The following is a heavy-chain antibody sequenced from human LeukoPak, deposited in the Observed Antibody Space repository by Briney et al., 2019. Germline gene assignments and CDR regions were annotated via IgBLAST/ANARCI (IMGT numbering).Heavy chain of an antibody. CDR1: GGSISSGGYS. V-gene: IGHV4-30-2*01. J-gene: IGHJ3*02. Sequence: PSQTLSLTCAVSGGSISSGGYSWSWIRQPPGKGLEWIGYIYHSGSTNYNPSLKSRVTISVDKSKNQFSLKLSSVTAADTAVYYCARFFYPTRGDDILTGYPDAFDIWGQGTMVTVSS. CDR2: IYHSGST. D-gene: IGHD3-9*01. CDR3: ARFFYPTRGDDILTGYPDAFDI.